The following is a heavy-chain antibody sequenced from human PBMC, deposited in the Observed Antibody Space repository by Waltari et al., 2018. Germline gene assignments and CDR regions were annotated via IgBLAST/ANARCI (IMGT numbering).Heavy chain of an antibody. D-gene: IGHD3-3*01. J-gene: IGHJ5*02. V-gene: IGHV4-34*01. CDR2: INHSGST. CDR3: ARGYVLRFLEWLGDNWFDP. CDR1: GGSFSGYY. Sequence: QVQLQQWGAGLLKPSETLSLTCAVYGGSFSGYYWSWIRQPPGTGLEWIGEINHSGSTNYNPSLKSRVTISVDTSKNQFSLKLSSVTAADTAVYYCARGYVLRFLEWLGDNWFDPWGQGTLVTVSS.